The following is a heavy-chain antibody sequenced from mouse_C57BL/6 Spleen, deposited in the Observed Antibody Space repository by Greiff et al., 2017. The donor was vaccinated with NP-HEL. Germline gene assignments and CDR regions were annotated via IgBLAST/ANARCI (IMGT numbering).Heavy chain of an antibody. J-gene: IGHJ3*01. CDR3: ATYDYDEVAWFAY. V-gene: IGHV1-9*01. Sequence: QVQLQQSGAELMKPGASVKLSCKATGYTFTGYWIEWVKQRPGHGLEWIGEILPGSGSTNYNEKFKGKATFTADTSSNTAYMQLSSLTTEDSAIYYCATYDYDEVAWFAYWGQGTLVTVSA. D-gene: IGHD2-4*01. CDR1: GYTFTGYW. CDR2: ILPGSGST.